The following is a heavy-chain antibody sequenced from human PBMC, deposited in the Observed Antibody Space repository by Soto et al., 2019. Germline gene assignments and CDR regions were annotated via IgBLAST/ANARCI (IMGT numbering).Heavy chain of an antibody. D-gene: IGHD3-10*01. V-gene: IGHV4-39*02. CDR3: ARENNVLPGGYFDY. J-gene: IGHJ4*02. CDR1: GGSVDSNRYY. Sequence: PSETLSLTCTVSGGSVDSNRYYWAWIRQPPGKGLEWIGSIYYSGSTYYNPSLKSRVTISVDTSKNQFSLKLSSVTAADTAVYYCARENNVLPGGYFDYWGQGTLVTVSS. CDR2: IYYSGST.